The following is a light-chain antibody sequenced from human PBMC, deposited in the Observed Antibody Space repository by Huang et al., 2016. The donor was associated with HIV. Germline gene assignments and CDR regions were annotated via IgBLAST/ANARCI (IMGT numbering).Light chain of an antibody. CDR1: QSVFKN. Sequence: ENLMTQSPSTLSVSPGESATLSCRASQSVFKNLACYQQKPGQAPKRLIYGSSTRAAGIPARFSGSGSGTDFTLTIGSLQSEEFAVYYCQQYNTSPRTFGQGTKVEV. V-gene: IGKV3-15*01. CDR3: QQYNTSPRT. CDR2: GSS. J-gene: IGKJ1*01.